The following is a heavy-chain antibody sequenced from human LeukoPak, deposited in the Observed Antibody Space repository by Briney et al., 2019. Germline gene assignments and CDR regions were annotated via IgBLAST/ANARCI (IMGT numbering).Heavy chain of an antibody. Sequence: GGSLRLSCAASGFTFDDYAMHWVRQAPGKGLAWVSGISWNSGSIGYADSVKGRFTISRDNAKNSLYLQMNSLRAEDTALYYCAKDMTYPNLDSISWYDSWGQGTLVTVSS. D-gene: IGHD6-13*01. CDR1: GFTFDDYA. J-gene: IGHJ5*01. CDR3: AKDMTYPNLDSISWYDS. V-gene: IGHV3-9*01. CDR2: ISWNSGSI.